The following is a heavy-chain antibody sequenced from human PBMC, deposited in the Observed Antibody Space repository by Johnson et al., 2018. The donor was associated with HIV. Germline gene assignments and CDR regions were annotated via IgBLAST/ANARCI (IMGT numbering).Heavy chain of an antibody. CDR1: GFTFSDFY. D-gene: IGHD4-23*01. CDR3: AKLRWAPRAFDI. V-gene: IGHV3-30*02. Sequence: QVQLMESGGGLVKPGGSLRLSCAASGFTFSDFYMSWVRQAPGKGLEWVAVIWYDGSDKNYEDAVKGRFTISRDNSKNTLFLQMNSLRAEDTAVYYCAKLRWAPRAFDIWGQGTMVTVSS. CDR2: IWYDGSDK. J-gene: IGHJ3*02.